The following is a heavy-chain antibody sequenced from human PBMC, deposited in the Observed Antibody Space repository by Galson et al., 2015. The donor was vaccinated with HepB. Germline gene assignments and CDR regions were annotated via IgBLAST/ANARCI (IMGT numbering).Heavy chain of an antibody. V-gene: IGHV1-18*04. D-gene: IGHD6-19*01. J-gene: IGHJ4*02. CDR1: GYTFTNYG. CDR3: ARDKGAVAGYIGY. Sequence: SCKASGYTFTNYGISWVRQAPGQGLEWMGWISAYNGNTNYVQNLQGRVTMTTDTSASAAYMELRSLRSDDTAVYYCARDKGAVAGYIGYWGQGTLVTVSS. CDR2: ISAYNGNT.